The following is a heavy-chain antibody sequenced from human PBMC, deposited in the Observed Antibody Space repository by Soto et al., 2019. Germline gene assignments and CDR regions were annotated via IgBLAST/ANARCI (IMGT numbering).Heavy chain of an antibody. J-gene: IGHJ6*02. Sequence: EVQLVVSGGGLVQPGGSLRLSCAASGITFSNTWMHWVRQVPGKGLVWVAYINSDGTTTTYADSVRGRFSISRDNDKNTVYLQMNSLRAEDTSLYYCTTDGSYAQYVWGQGTAVTVSS. CDR2: INSDGTTT. D-gene: IGHD2-2*01. V-gene: IGHV3-74*01. CDR3: TTDGSYAQYV. CDR1: GITFSNTW.